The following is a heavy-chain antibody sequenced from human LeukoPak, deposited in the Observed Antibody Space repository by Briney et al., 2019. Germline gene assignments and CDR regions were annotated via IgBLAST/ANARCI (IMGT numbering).Heavy chain of an antibody. CDR1: GGTFSSYA. CDR3: ARDLTALSRITMIVVVSYYYGMDV. Sequence: GSVKVSCKASGGTFSSYAISWVRQAPGQGLEWMGWINPNSGGTNYAQKFQGRVTMTRDTSISTAYMELSRLRSDDTAVYYCARDLTALSRITMIVVVSYYYGMDVWGQGTTVTVSS. D-gene: IGHD3-22*01. J-gene: IGHJ6*02. V-gene: IGHV1-2*02. CDR2: INPNSGGT.